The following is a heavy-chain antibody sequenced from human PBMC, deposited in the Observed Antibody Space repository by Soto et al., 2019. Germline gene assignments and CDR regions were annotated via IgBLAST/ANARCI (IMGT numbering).Heavy chain of an antibody. J-gene: IGHJ4*02. CDR2: VNPSGGHT. D-gene: IGHD2-21*02. Sequence: QVQLMQSGAEVKKPGASVKVSSKASGDTLSDYYIHWVRQAPGQGLEWMGTVNPSGGHTTYAQHFLGRVTMTRDTSTSTLYMELTSLTSDDTAIYYCARGGHVVVVTAALDYWGQGTLVTVSS. CDR3: ARGGHVVVVTAALDY. V-gene: IGHV1-46*01. CDR1: GDTLSDYY.